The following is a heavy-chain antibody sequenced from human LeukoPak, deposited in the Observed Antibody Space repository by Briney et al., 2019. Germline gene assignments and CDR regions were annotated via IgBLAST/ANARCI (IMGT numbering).Heavy chain of an antibody. V-gene: IGHV5-51*01. CDR1: GYNFNTYW. Sequence: GESLKISCKGSGYNFNTYWIGWVRQMPGKGLEWMGIIYPGDSDTRYSPSFQGQVTISVDKSISTAYLQWSSLKASDTAMYYCARHWGVARDAFDVWGQGTMVTVSS. CDR3: ARHWGVARDAFDV. D-gene: IGHD3-16*01. J-gene: IGHJ3*01. CDR2: IYPGDSDT.